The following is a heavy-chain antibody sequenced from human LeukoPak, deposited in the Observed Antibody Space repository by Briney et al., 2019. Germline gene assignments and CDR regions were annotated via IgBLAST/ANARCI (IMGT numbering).Heavy chain of an antibody. CDR3: AHYGVYSGGPPPLDY. V-gene: IGHV4-34*01. CDR2: LNHSGST. J-gene: IGHJ4*02. Sequence: KPSETLSLTCAFYGGSFSGYYWSWIRQPPGKGLDWIGELNHSGSTNYNPSLKGRVTISVDTSKNHFSLKLSSVTAADTAVYYCAHYGVYSGGPPPLDYWGQGTLVTVSS. CDR1: GGSFSGYY. D-gene: IGHD4-17*01.